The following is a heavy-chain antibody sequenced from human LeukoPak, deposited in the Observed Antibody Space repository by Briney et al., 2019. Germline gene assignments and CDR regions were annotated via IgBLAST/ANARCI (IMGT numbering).Heavy chain of an antibody. D-gene: IGHD6-19*01. CDR2: ISSSGGST. CDR3: AKDRQWLGQRPSNFDY. J-gene: IGHJ4*02. V-gene: IGHV3-23*01. Sequence: GGSLRLSCVTSEFTFISYGVSWVRQAPGKGLEWVSGISSSGGSTYNADSVKGRFTISRDDSKNTVYLQMNRLRADDTALYYCAKDRQWLGQRPSNFDYWGQGTLVTVSS. CDR1: EFTFISYG.